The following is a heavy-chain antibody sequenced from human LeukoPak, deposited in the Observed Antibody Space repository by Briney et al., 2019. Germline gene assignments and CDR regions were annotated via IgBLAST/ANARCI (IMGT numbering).Heavy chain of an antibody. V-gene: IGHV4-39*01. D-gene: IGHD4-17*01. J-gene: IGHJ4*02. CDR3: ARRGDYGDPVNY. CDR1: GGSISCSNNY. Sequence: PSETLSLTCTVSGGSISCSNNYWAWIRQPPGKGLEWIGAIYYSGKTYYNPSLKSRVIISVDMSKNQFSLKLSSVTAADTAVYYCARRGDYGDPVNYWGQGTLVTVSS. CDR2: IYYSGKT.